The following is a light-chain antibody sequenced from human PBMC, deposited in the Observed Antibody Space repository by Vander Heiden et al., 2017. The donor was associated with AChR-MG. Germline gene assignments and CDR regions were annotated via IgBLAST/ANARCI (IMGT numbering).Light chain of an antibody. CDR1: SSNIGSNT. CDR2: SNN. J-gene: IGLJ2*01. V-gene: IGLV1-44*01. CDR3: AAWDDSLNGRHVV. Sequence: SVLTPPPSASGTPGQRVTISCSGSSSNIGSNTVNWYQQLPGTAPKLLIYSNNQRPSGVPDRFSGSKSGTSASLAISGLQSEDEADYYCAAWDDSLNGRHVVFGGGTKLTVL.